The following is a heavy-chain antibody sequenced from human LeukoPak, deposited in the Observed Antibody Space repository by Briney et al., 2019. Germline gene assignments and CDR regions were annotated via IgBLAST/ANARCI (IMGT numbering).Heavy chain of an antibody. D-gene: IGHD1-26*01. Sequence: SVKVSCKASGGTFSSYAISWVRQAPGQGLEWMGRIIPILGIANYAQKFQGRVTITADKSTSTAYMELSSLRSEDTAVYYCARKREPGGDFDYWGQGTLVTVSS. CDR2: IIPILGIA. CDR3: ARKREPGGDFDY. CDR1: GGTFSSYA. J-gene: IGHJ4*02. V-gene: IGHV1-69*04.